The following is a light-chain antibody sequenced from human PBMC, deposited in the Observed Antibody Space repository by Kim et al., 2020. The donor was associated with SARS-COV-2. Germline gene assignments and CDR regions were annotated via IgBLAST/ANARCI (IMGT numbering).Light chain of an antibody. J-gene: IGLJ1*01. Sequence: GQSVTISCTGTNSDVGSYDYVSWYQQHPGKAPKLLIYDVSERPSGVPDRFSGSKSGNTASLTISGLQAEDEAFYYCCSSAGSYTYVFGTGTKVTVL. CDR2: DVS. V-gene: IGLV2-11*01. CDR3: CSSAGSYTYV. CDR1: NSDVGSYDY.